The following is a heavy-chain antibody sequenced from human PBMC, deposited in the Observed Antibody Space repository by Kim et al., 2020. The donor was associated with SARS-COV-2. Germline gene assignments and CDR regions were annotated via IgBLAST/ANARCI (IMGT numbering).Heavy chain of an antibody. Sequence: PSLKSRVTISLDTSKTQVSLKLNSVTAADTAVYYCARDGRGSSLGRAFDIWGQGTMVTVSS. D-gene: IGHD6-13*01. J-gene: IGHJ3*02. CDR3: ARDGRGSSLGRAFDI. V-gene: IGHV4-30-2*04.